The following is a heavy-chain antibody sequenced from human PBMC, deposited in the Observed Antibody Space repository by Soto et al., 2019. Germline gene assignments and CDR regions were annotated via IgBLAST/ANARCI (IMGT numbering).Heavy chain of an antibody. CDR2: VGYGGIT. CDR1: GASIISGRHS. V-gene: IGHV4-39*07. J-gene: IGHJ5*02. Sequence: SETLSLTCTVSGASIISGRHSWGWIRQPPGKGLDWIGTVGYGGITYYNPSLRSRVTISVDRSRTQFSLKMSSVTAADTAVYYCARGRVVVPAAVMFNCLDPWGQGALVTVSS. CDR3: ARGRVVVPAAVMFNCLDP. D-gene: IGHD2-2*01.